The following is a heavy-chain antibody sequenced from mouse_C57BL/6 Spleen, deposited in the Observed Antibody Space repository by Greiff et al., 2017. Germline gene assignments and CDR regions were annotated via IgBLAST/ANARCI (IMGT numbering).Heavy chain of an antibody. CDR1: GFTFSDYG. Sequence: EVKLVESGGGLVKPGGSLKLSCAASGFTFSDYGMHWVRQAPEKGLEWVAYISRGSSTIYYADTVKGRFTISRDNAKNTLFLQMTRLRSDDTAMYCCALSFAYWGQGTLVTVSA. CDR2: ISRGSSTI. V-gene: IGHV5-17*01. CDR3: ALSFAY. J-gene: IGHJ3*01.